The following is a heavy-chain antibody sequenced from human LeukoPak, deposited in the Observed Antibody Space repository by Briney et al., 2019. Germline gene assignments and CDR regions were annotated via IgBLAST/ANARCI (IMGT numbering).Heavy chain of an antibody. Sequence: QSGGSLRLSCAASGFTFSSYGMHWVRQAPGKGLEWVAVIWYDGSNKYYADSVKGRFTISRDNSKNTLYLQMNSLRAEDTAVYYCAKDALAYCGGDCYWGFDYWGQGTLVTVS. V-gene: IGHV3-33*06. CDR2: IWYDGSNK. CDR3: AKDALAYCGGDCYWGFDY. J-gene: IGHJ4*02. CDR1: GFTFSSYG. D-gene: IGHD2-21*02.